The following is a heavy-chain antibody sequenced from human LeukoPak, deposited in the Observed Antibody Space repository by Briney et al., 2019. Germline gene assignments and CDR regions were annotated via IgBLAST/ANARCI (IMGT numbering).Heavy chain of an antibody. V-gene: IGHV1-69*02. J-gene: IGHJ4*02. D-gene: IGHD6-13*01. CDR1: GGTFSSYT. CDR2: IIPILGIA. Sequence: ASVKVSCKASGGTFSSYTISWVRQAPGQGLEWMGRIIPILGIANYAQKFQGSVTITADKSTSTAYMELSSLRSEDTAVYYCAGKDSSSPEPYDYWGQGTLVTVSS. CDR3: AGKDSSSPEPYDY.